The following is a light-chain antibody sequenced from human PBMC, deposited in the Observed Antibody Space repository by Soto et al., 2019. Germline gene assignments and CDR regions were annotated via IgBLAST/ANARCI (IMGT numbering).Light chain of an antibody. CDR2: PTS. Sequence: ILVTPSPATLSALAGDMVTVACRASQYINTRVAWYQHRPDQAPRLLNYPTSIGAAGIPARCSASGSGTDFTLTISDVQPEDFALYYCHQRKSWPRTFGQGTKVENK. CDR1: QYINTR. V-gene: IGKV3-11*01. CDR3: HQRKSWPRT. J-gene: IGKJ1*01.